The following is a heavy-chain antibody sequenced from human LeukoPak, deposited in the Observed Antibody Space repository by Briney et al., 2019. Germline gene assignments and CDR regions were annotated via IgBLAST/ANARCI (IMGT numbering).Heavy chain of an antibody. D-gene: IGHD3-22*01. CDR1: GFTFSSYG. V-gene: IGHV3-33*01. CDR2: IWYDGSNK. J-gene: IGHJ4*02. Sequence: PGGSLRLSCAASGFTFSSYGMHWVRQAPGKGLEWVAVIWYDGSNKYYADSVKGRFTISRDNSKNTLYLQMNSLRAEDTDVYYCARDLYYYDSSGYYDYWGQGTLVTVSS. CDR3: ARDLYYYDSSGYYDY.